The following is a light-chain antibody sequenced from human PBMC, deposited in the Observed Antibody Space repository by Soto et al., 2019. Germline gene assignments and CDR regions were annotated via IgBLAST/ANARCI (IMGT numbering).Light chain of an antibody. J-gene: IGKJ1*01. CDR2: AAS. Sequence: DIQMTQSPSSLSASVGDRVTITCRASQDIRNDLGWYQQKPGKAPERLMYAASTLGSGAPSRFSGSGSGTAFTLTISGLQPEDCATYYCLQRNGTPRTVGQGTSVEIK. CDR3: LQRNGTPRT. V-gene: IGKV1-17*01. CDR1: QDIRND.